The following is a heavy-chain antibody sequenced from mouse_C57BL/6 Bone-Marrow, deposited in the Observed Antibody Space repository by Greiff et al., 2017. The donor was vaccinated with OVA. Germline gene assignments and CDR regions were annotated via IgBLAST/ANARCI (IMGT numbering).Heavy chain of an antibody. V-gene: IGHV1-76*01. CDR1: GYTFTDYY. D-gene: IGHD2-2*01. J-gene: IGHJ3*01. Sequence: QVQLQQSGAELVRPGASVKLSCKASGYTFTDYYINWVKQRPGQGLEWIARIYPGSGNTYYNEKFKGKATLTAEKSSSTAYMQLSSLTSEDSAVYFCARGGYETFAYWGQGTLVTVSA. CDR3: ARGGYETFAY. CDR2: IYPGSGNT.